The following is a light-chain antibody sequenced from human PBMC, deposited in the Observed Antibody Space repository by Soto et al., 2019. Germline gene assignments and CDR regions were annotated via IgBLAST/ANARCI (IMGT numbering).Light chain of an antibody. CDR2: DAS. CDR3: QQYNNWPPWT. V-gene: IGKV3-15*01. J-gene: IGKJ1*01. Sequence: EIVMRQSPATLSVSPGERGTLSCRASQSIGSNLAWYQQKPGQAPRLLIYDASTRATDIPARFSGSGSGTEFTLTISSLQSEDFAVYYCQQYNNWPPWTFGQGTKVEIK. CDR1: QSIGSN.